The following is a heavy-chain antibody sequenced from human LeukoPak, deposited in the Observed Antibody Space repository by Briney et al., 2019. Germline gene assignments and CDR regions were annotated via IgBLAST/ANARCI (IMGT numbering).Heavy chain of an antibody. V-gene: IGHV1-2*02. Sequence: ASVKVSCKASGGTFSSYAISWVRQAPGQGLEWMGWIHPNTGGTKYAQKFQGRVTMTRDTSSSTAYMELSSLRSADTAVYYCASEYKYDSSGANAFDIWGQGTMVTVSS. D-gene: IGHD3-22*01. CDR3: ASEYKYDSSGANAFDI. CDR2: IHPNTGGT. CDR1: GGTFSSYA. J-gene: IGHJ3*02.